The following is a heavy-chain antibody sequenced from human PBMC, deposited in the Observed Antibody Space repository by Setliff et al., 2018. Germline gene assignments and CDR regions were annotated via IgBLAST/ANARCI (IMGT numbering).Heavy chain of an antibody. Sequence: ASVKVSCKASGYNFVSYGMSWVRQAPGQGLEWMGWISGXXXXXXXXQNLXXRVTMTIDTSTSTAYMEMRSLRSDDTAVYFCVRVPRLEWILPTFDLWGQGTLVTVSS. CDR3: VRVPRLEWILPTFDL. V-gene: IGHV1-18*01. CDR1: GYNFVSYG. CDR2: ISGXXXXX. D-gene: IGHD3-3*01. J-gene: IGHJ4*02.